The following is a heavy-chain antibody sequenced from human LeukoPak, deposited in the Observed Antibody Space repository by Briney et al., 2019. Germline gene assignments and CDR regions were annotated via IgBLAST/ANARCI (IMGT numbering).Heavy chain of an antibody. CDR1: GFTFSGYW. V-gene: IGHV3-74*01. CDR3: AAGGGWDPSFGVVTHLDA. J-gene: IGHJ6*04. Sequence: GGSLRLSCVTSGFTFSGYWMHWVRQGPQKGLELVSRIYNDGHGIIYADSVKGRFTTSRDNVNNTLYLQMNSLRVEDTAVYYCAAGGGWDPSFGVVTHLDAWGKGTTVVVSA. D-gene: IGHD3-3*01. CDR2: IYNDGHGI.